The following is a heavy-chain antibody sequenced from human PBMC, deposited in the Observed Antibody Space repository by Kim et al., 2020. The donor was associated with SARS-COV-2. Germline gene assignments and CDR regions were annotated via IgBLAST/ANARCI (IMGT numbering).Heavy chain of an antibody. D-gene: IGHD3-10*01. CDR3: TKMNGSDSHMYFEQ. Sequence: SETLSLTCTVSGGSISGSSYYWGWVRQPPGKGLEWIGNIYYRGSTYYNPSLNSRVTVDVDTSRNQFSLQLRSMTAEDTAVYYCTKMNGSDSHMYFEQWGQGTVILVSS. J-gene: IGHJ1*01. V-gene: IGHV4-39*07. CDR1: GGSISGSSYY. CDR2: IYYRGST.